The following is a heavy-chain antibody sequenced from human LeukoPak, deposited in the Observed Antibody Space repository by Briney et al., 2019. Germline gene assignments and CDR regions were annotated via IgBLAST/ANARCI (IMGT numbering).Heavy chain of an antibody. J-gene: IGHJ4*02. CDR3: VRGYCVGSSCSRAY. D-gene: IGHD2-15*01. V-gene: IGHV3-74*01. CDR1: GFTFSNYW. CDR2: IKTDGGST. Sequence: GGSLRLSCAASGFTFSNYWMYWVRQGPGKGLVWVSRIKTDGGSTTYADSVKGRFTISRDNAKNTLYLQMNSLRAEDTAVYYCVRGYCVGSSCSRAYWGQGTLVTVSS.